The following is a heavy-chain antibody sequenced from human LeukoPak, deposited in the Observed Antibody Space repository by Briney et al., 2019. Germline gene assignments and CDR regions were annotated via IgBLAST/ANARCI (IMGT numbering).Heavy chain of an antibody. Sequence: SETLSLTCAVYGGSFSGYYWSWIRQPPGKGLEWIGEINHSGSTNYNPSLKSRVTISVDTSKNQCSLKLSSVTAADTAVYYCARGVAGTYYYYGMDVWGQGTTVTVSS. CDR1: GGSFSGYY. J-gene: IGHJ6*02. CDR2: INHSGST. V-gene: IGHV4-34*01. CDR3: ARGVAGTYYYYGMDV. D-gene: IGHD2-15*01.